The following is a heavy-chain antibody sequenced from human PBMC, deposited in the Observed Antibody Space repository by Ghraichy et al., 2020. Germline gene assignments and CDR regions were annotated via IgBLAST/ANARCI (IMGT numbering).Heavy chain of an antibody. V-gene: IGHV1-18*01. Sequence: ASVKVSCKASGYTFTSYGISWVRQAPGQGLEWMGWISAYNGNTNYAQKLQGRVTMTTDTSTSTAYMELRSLRSDDTAVYYCARDPYSSSWSVDNWFDPWGQGTLVTVSS. CDR2: ISAYNGNT. J-gene: IGHJ5*02. CDR1: GYTFTSYG. D-gene: IGHD6-13*01. CDR3: ARDPYSSSWSVDNWFDP.